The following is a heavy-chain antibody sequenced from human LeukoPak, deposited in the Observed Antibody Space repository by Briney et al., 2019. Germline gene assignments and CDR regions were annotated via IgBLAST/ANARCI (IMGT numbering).Heavy chain of an antibody. Sequence: GGSLRLSCAASGFTFSSYWMSWVRQAPGRGPEWLANIKPDGNEKYYVDSVRGRFTISRDNAQHSLYLNMNGLRVEDTAIYYCARGNNRAFDYWGQGTLVTVSS. CDR2: IKPDGNEK. CDR3: ARGNNRAFDY. D-gene: IGHD1-14*01. V-gene: IGHV3-7*05. J-gene: IGHJ4*02. CDR1: GFTFSSYW.